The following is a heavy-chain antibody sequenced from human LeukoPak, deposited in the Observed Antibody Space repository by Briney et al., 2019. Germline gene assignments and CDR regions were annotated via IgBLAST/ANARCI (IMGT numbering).Heavy chain of an antibody. CDR1: VFTLSNYS. D-gene: IGHD3/OR15-3a*01. CDR2: IKQDGSEK. CDR3: ARFGPPDAFDI. Sequence: GGTVSFNCRASVFTLSNYSVNGHRQAPGKGLEWVANIKQDGSEKHYVCSVKGRCTISRDNAKNSLFLHMNSLRGEDSGVYHRARFGPPDAFDIWG. V-gene: IGHV3-7*04. J-gene: IGHJ3*02.